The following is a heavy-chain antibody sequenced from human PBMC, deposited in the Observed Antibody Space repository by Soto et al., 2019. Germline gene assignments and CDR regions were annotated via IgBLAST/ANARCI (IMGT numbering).Heavy chain of an antibody. CDR2: IYYSGST. J-gene: IGHJ4*02. D-gene: IGHD3-22*01. V-gene: IGHV4-31*03. CDR1: GGSISSGGYC. Sequence: TLSLTCTVSGGSISSGGYCWSWIRQHPGKGLEWIGYIYYSGSTYYNPSLKSRVTISVDTSKNQFSLKLSSVTAADTAVYYCARCYSSGFPFDYWGQGTLVTVSS. CDR3: ARCYSSGFPFDY.